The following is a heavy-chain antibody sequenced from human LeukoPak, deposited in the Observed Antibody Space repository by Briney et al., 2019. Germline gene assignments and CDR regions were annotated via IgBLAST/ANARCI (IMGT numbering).Heavy chain of an antibody. J-gene: IGHJ4*02. CDR2: IIPIFGTA. Sequence: SVKVSCKASGGTFSSYAISWVRQAPGQGLEWMGGIIPIFGTANYAQKFQGRVTITADESTSTAYMELSSLRSEDTAVYYCASQASDGYCGGDCYLNFDYWGQGTLVTVSS. D-gene: IGHD2-21*02. V-gene: IGHV1-69*13. CDR1: GGTFSSYA. CDR3: ASQASDGYCGGDCYLNFDY.